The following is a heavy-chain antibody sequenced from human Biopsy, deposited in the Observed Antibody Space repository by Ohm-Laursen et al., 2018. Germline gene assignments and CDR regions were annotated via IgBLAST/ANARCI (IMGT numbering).Heavy chain of an antibody. CDR3: ARDRPSVSTYGVD. Sequence: SVKVSCQASGHTFSMYAIPWARQAPGPGIAWMGWITAYNGKTNYAQKFQGRPTVTTATSTSTAYMELRSLRSDDTAVYYWARDRPSVSTYGVDWGQGTLVTVSS. D-gene: IGHD3-3*01. CDR1: GHTFSMYA. CDR2: ITAYNGKT. V-gene: IGHV1-18*01. J-gene: IGHJ4*02.